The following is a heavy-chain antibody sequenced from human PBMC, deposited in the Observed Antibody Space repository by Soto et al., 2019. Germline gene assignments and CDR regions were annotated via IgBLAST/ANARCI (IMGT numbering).Heavy chain of an antibody. J-gene: IGHJ6*02. D-gene: IGHD6-13*01. CDR2: IKQDGSVK. CDR3: TRGSPGIGLDV. CDR1: GFTFSTYY. Sequence: TGGSLRLSCAASGFTFSTYYMSWVRQAPGKGQEWVANIKQDGSVKYYVESVKGRFTISRDNAKNSLYLQMNSLRVEDTAVYYCTRGSPGIGLDVWGQGTTVTVSS. V-gene: IGHV3-7*05.